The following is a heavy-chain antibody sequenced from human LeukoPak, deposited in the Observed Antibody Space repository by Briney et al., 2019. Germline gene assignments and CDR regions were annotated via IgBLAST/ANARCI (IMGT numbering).Heavy chain of an antibody. Sequence: SETLSLTCTVSGSINNYFWSWIRQPAGKGLEWIWRIYSSGSTNYNPSLKSRVTMSLDTSKNQFSLKLSSATAADTAVYFCARDGTVYMDVWGKGTTVTVSS. CDR2: IYSSGST. J-gene: IGHJ6*03. CDR1: GSINNYF. D-gene: IGHD4-17*01. V-gene: IGHV4-4*07. CDR3: ARDGTVYMDV.